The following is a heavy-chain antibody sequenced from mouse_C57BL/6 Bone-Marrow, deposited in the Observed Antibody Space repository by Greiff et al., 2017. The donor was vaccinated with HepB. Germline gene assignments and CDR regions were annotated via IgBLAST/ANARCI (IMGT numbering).Heavy chain of an antibody. CDR1: GYTFTDYE. CDR3: TLNYAY. Sequence: VQGVESGAELVRPGASVTLSCKASGYTFTDYEMHWVKQTPVHGLEWIGAIDPETGGTAYNQKFKGKAILTADKSSSTAYMELRSLTSEDSAVYYCTLNYAYWGQGTLVTVSA. CDR2: IDPETGGT. J-gene: IGHJ3*01. V-gene: IGHV1-15*01. D-gene: IGHD2-1*01.